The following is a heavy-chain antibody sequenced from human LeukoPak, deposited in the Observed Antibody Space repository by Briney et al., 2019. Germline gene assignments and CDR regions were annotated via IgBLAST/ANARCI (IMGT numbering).Heavy chain of an antibody. CDR2: IIPNSGGT. CDR1: GYTFTSYD. D-gene: IGHD5-18*01. V-gene: IGHV1-2*06. Sequence: ASVKVSCKASGYTFTSYDINWVRQAPGQGLEWMGRIIPNSGGTNYAQKFQGRVTMTRDTPISTAYMELSRLRSDDTAVYYCARAARGYSYGSYWFDPWGQGTLVTVSS. J-gene: IGHJ5*02. CDR3: ARAARGYSYGSYWFDP.